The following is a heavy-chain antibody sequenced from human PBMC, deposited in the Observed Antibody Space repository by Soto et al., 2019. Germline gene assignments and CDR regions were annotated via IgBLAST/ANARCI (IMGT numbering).Heavy chain of an antibody. J-gene: IGHJ4*02. CDR2: ISPKNGNT. Sequence: ASVKVSCKASGYSFSTYDISWLRQAPGQGPEWMGRISPKNGNTNYAQTFQDRNTLDLQMINLRLDDTAVYYCAKGFEYGVTKHIDHWGQGTRVTVYS. CDR3: KHIDH. D-gene: IGHD2-21*01. V-gene: IGHV1-18*04. CDR1: GYSFSTYD.